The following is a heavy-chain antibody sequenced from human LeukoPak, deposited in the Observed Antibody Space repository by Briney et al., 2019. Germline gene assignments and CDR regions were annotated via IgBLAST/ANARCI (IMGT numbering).Heavy chain of an antibody. V-gene: IGHV3-30-3*01. CDR2: ISYDGSNK. J-gene: IGHJ6*03. D-gene: IGHD3-16*01. Sequence: PGRSLRLSCAASGFTFSSYAMHWVRQAPGKGLEWVAVISYDGSNKYYADSVKGRFTISRDNSKNTLYLQMNSLRAEDTAVYYCAGSWGGYYMDVWGKGTTVTVSS. CDR3: AGSWGGYYMDV. CDR1: GFTFSSYA.